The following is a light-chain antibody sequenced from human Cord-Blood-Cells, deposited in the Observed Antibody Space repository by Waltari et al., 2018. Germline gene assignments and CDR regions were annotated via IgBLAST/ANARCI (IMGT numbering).Light chain of an antibody. V-gene: IGLV2-14*01. CDR2: DFS. J-gene: IGLJ1*01. Sequence: QSALTQSASVSGSPGPAITISCTGPRSAVGGYNSVSRYQQHPVKAPKLMFYDFSNRPSGVSNRFSGSKSGNTASLTISGLQAEDEADYYCSSYTSSSTLYVFGTGTKVTVL. CDR3: SSYTSSSTLYV. CDR1: RSAVGGYNS.